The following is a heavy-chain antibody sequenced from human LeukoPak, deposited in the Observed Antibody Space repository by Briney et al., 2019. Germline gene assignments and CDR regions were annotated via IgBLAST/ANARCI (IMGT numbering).Heavy chain of an antibody. CDR2: IGTAGDT. CDR3: ARGIRCSGGSCYSLDY. Sequence: GGSLRLSCAASGFTFSSYDMHWVRQATGKGLEWVSAIGTAGDTYYTGSVKGRFTISRENAKNSLYLQMNSLRAGDTAVYYCARGIRCSGGSCYSLDYWGQGTLVTVSS. V-gene: IGHV3-13*01. J-gene: IGHJ4*02. D-gene: IGHD2-15*01. CDR1: GFTFSSYD.